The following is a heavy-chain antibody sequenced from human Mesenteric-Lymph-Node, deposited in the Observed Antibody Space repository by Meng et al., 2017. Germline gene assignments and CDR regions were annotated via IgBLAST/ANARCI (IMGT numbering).Heavy chain of an antibody. CDR3: ARYDFWSIPGDV. J-gene: IGHJ6*02. CDR2: FDPEDGET. V-gene: IGHV1-24*01. Sequence: ASVKVSCKVSGYTPTELSMHWVRQAPGKGLEWMGGFDPEDGETIYAQKFQGRVTMTEDTSTDTAYMELSSLRSEDTAVYYCARYDFWSIPGDVWGQGTMVTVSS. CDR1: GYTPTELS. D-gene: IGHD3-3*01.